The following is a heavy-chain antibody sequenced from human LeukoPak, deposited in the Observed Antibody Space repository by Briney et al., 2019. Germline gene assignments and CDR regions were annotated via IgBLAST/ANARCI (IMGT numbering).Heavy chain of an antibody. D-gene: IGHD6-13*01. J-gene: IGHJ4*02. CDR1: GYSFTNYW. CDR3: AKTPYSSSWYVFDY. CDR2: IYPGDSDT. V-gene: IGHV5-51*01. Sequence: GESLKISCKGSGYSFTNYWIGWVRQMPGKGLEWMGIIYPGDSDTRYSPSFQGQVTISADKSIGTAYLQWSSLKASDSAIYYCAKTPYSSSWYVFDYWGQGTLVTVSS.